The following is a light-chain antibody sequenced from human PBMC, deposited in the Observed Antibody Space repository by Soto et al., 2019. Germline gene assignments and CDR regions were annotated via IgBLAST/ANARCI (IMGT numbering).Light chain of an antibody. CDR3: QQSYSTPWT. CDR2: AAS. CDR1: QSITSY. V-gene: IGKV1-39*01. J-gene: IGKJ1*01. Sequence: DIQMTQSPSSLSASVGDRVTITCRASQSITSYLNWYQQKPGKAPNLLIYAASSLESGVPSRFSGSGSGKQFTPTISSLQPEDFATYFCQQSYSTPWTFGQGTKVEVK.